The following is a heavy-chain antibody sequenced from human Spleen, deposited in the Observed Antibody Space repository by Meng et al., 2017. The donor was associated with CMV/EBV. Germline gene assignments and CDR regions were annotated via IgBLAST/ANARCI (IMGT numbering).Heavy chain of an antibody. V-gene: IGHV1-2*02. CDR1: YTYTNHF. Sequence: YTYTNHFIHWVRQAPGQGREWLGWIHPNSRGTTYAENCQCRVTLSRQTAIRTAYMELSRLRSVETAFYYCARGVVSTYYFGSSGYSDSWGQGTLVTVSS. CDR2: IHPNSRGT. J-gene: IGHJ5*01. D-gene: IGHD3-22*01. CDR3: ARGVVSTYYFGSSGYSDS.